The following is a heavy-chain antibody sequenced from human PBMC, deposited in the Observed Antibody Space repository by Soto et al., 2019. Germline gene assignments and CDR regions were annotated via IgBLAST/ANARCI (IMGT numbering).Heavy chain of an antibody. D-gene: IGHD3-22*01. V-gene: IGHV4-34*01. Sequence: PYLTCAVYGGSFSGHSWTWIRQSPGKGLEWIGDINHSGRVNYSPSLKSRVTISLDTSKNQFSLTLSAVTAADTAMYYCSTRAYDTNGYYRFDPWGQGTLVTVSS. CDR1: GGSFSGHS. J-gene: IGHJ5*01. CDR2: INHSGRV. CDR3: STRAYDTNGYYRFDP.